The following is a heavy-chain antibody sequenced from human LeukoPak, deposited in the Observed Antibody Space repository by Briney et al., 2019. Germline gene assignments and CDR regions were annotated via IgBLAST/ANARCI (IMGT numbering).Heavy chain of an antibody. CDR2: ISYDGSNR. CDR1: GFTFSSYA. D-gene: IGHD3-3*01. Sequence: GGSLRLSCAASGFTFSSYAMHWVRQAPGKGLEWVAVISYDGSNRYYADSVKGRFVISRDNSKNTVYLQMNSLRVEDTAVYYCARDQGFWSGYGMDVWGQGTTVIVSS. V-gene: IGHV3-30*09. CDR3: ARDQGFWSGYGMDV. J-gene: IGHJ6*02.